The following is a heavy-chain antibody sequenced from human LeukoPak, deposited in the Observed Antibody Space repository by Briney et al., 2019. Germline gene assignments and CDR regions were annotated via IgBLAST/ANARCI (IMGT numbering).Heavy chain of an antibody. CDR2: INHSGST. Sequence: KPSETLSLNCAVYGWTFSGYYWSWIRHPPGQGLEWIGEINHSGSTNYNPSLKSRVTISVDTSKNQFSLKLSSVTTADTAVYYCARVKGYYDYVWGSYRPTLFDYWGQGTLVTVSS. V-gene: IGHV4-34*01. CDR3: ARVKGYYDYVWGSYRPTLFDY. CDR1: GWTFSGYY. D-gene: IGHD3-16*02. J-gene: IGHJ4*02.